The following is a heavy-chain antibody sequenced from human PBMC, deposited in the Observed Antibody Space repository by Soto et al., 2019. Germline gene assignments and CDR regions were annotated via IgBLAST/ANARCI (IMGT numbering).Heavy chain of an antibody. J-gene: IGHJ4*02. CDR3: ARASILTTLTPLDY. CDR2: MWYDGSNK. V-gene: IGHV3-33*01. CDR1: GFTFSSYG. D-gene: IGHD4-4*01. Sequence: QVQLVESGGGVVQPGRSLRLSCAASGFTFSSYGMHWVRQAPGKGLEWVAVMWYDGSNKYYADSVKGRFTISRDNSKNTRYLQMNSLRAEDTAVYYCARASILTTLTPLDYWGQGTLVTVSS.